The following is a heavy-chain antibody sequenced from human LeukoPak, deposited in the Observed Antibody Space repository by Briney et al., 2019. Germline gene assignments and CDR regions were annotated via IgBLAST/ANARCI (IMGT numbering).Heavy chain of an antibody. CDR3: ARDGYNPGDFDY. Sequence: SETLSLTCTVSGGSISTSSYYWGWVRQPPGKGLEWIGNIFYSGSTYYSPSLKSRVTISVDTSKNQFSLKLSSVTAADTAVYYCARDGYNPGDFDYWGQGTLVTVSS. CDR1: GGSISTSSYY. CDR2: IFYSGST. J-gene: IGHJ4*02. V-gene: IGHV4-39*07. D-gene: IGHD5-24*01.